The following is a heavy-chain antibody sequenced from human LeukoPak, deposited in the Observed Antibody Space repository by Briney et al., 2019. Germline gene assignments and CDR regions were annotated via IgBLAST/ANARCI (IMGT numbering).Heavy chain of an antibody. CDR2: MNPNSGNT. CDR1: GYTFTSYG. D-gene: IGHD3-22*01. V-gene: IGHV1-8*02. CDR3: ASVPYYYDFTPDNAFDI. J-gene: IGHJ3*02. Sequence: GASVKVSCKASGYTFTSYGINWVRQATGQGLEWMGWMNPNSGNTGYAQKFQGRVTMTRNTSISTAYMELSSLRSEDTAVYYCASVPYYYDFTPDNAFDIWGQGTMVTVSS.